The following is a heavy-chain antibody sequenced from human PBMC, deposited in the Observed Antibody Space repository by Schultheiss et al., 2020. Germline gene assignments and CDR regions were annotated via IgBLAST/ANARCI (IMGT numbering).Heavy chain of an antibody. CDR2: IKQDGSEK. J-gene: IGHJ6*02. CDR3: ARSPWDLNYGLDV. CDR1: GFTFTNDW. V-gene: IGHV3-7*01. Sequence: GGSLRLSCAASGFTFTNDWMTWVRQTPGKELEWVANIKQDGSEKYYVDSVKGRFTISADNAKNSMYLQMNSLRAEDTAVYYCARSPWDLNYGLDVWGQGTTVTVSS. D-gene: IGHD1-26*01.